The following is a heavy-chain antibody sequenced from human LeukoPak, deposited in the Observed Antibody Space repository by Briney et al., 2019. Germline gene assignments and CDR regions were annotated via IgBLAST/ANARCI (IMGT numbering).Heavy chain of an antibody. Sequence: GESLKISCRAAGYTFTNYWIGWVRQMPGKGLEWMGIMYPGDSDTRYSPSFQGQVTLSADKSISTAYLQWSSLKASDTAMYYCAASTYGSGAYMGFDSWGQGTLVTVSS. CDR1: GYTFTNYW. D-gene: IGHD3-10*01. CDR3: AASTYGSGAYMGFDS. CDR2: MYPGDSDT. V-gene: IGHV5-51*01. J-gene: IGHJ4*02.